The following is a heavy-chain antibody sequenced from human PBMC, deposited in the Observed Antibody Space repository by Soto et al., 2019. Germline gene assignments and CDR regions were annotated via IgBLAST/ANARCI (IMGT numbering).Heavy chain of an antibody. CDR2: IYYSGST. CDR3: ARRGVESRFLEYWFDP. CDR1: GGSISSSY. Sequence: SETLSLTCTVSGGSISSSYWSWIRQPPGKGLEWIGYIYYSGSTNYNPSLKSRVTISIDTSKNQFSLRLSSVTAADTVVYYCARRGVESRFLEYWFDPWGQGTLVTVSS. V-gene: IGHV4-59*08. J-gene: IGHJ5*02. D-gene: IGHD3-3*01.